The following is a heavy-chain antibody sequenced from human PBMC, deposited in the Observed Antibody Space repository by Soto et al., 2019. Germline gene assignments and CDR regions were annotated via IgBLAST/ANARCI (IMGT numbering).Heavy chain of an antibody. D-gene: IGHD2-15*01. Sequence: SETLSLTCTVSGVSIFSHSYYWGWIRQAPGKGLEWIATINHSGSTYHNPSLKSRVTMSVDTSKNQFSLNLSSVTAADTAVYYCARRYAPRYSSGNNHFDLWVQGTLVTVSS. V-gene: IGHV4-39*01. CDR2: INHSGST. CDR3: ARRYAPRYSSGNNHFDL. J-gene: IGHJ4*02. CDR1: GVSIFSHSYY.